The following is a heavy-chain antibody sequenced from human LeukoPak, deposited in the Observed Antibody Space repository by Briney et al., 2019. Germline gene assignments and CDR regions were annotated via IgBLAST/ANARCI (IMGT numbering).Heavy chain of an antibody. CDR3: AKDGSRSGGVRGVKTPPDY. D-gene: IGHD3-10*01. CDR2: IRYDGSNK. V-gene: IGHV3-30*02. CDR1: GFSFSSYW. J-gene: IGHJ4*02. Sequence: PGGSLRLSCAASGFSFSSYWISWVRQAPGKGLEWVAFIRYDGSNKYYADSVKGRFTISRDNSKNTLYLQMNSLRAEDTAVYHCAKDGSRSGGVRGVKTPPDYWGQGTLVTVSS.